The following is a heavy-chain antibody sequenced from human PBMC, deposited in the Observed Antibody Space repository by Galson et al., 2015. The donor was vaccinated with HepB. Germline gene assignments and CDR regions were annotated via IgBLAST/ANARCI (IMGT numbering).Heavy chain of an antibody. Sequence: SLRLSCAASGFTFSSYAMHWVRQAPGKGLEWVAVISYDGSNKYYADSVKGRFTISRDNSKNTLYLQMNSLRAEDTAVYYCARDENYYGSGSSGPWGQGTLVTVSS. D-gene: IGHD3-10*01. CDR1: GFTFSSYA. J-gene: IGHJ5*02. CDR2: ISYDGSNK. V-gene: IGHV3-30*04. CDR3: ARDENYYGSGSSGP.